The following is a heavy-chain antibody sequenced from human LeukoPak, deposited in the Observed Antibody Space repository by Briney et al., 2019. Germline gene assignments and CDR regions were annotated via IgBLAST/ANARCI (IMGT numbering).Heavy chain of an antibody. D-gene: IGHD2-21*02. CDR2: TSRGGSDI. CDR1: GFTFSNHE. Sequence: PGGSLRLSCATSGFTFSNHEMTWVRQAPGKGLEWVAYTSRGGSDISYADSVKGRFTISTDNANSSLYLQMNSLRAEDTAVYFCVRARLIRLENFFDYWGQGTLVTVSS. J-gene: IGHJ4*02. V-gene: IGHV3-48*03. CDR3: VRARLIRLENFFDY.